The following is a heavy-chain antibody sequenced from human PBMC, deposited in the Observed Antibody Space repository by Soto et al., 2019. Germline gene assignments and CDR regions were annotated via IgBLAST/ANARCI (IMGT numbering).Heavy chain of an antibody. CDR2: IGGSGGSI. J-gene: IGHJ4*02. D-gene: IGHD1-26*01. V-gene: IGHV3-48*02. Sequence: GGSLRLSCAASGFTFSTFSMNWVRQAPGKGLEWLSYIGGSGGSISYADSVKGRFTISRDNGKNTLYLQMSSLRDEDTAVYYCARDLAWAFDSWGQGALVTVST. CDR3: ARDLAWAFDS. CDR1: GFTFSTFS.